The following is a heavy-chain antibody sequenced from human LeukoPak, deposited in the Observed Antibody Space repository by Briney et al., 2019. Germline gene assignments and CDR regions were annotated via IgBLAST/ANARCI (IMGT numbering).Heavy chain of an antibody. D-gene: IGHD2-2*01. CDR1: GYTFTDYY. CDR3: ARDHCTSSGCYGYDYYVMDV. Sequence: ASVKVSCKASGYTFTDYYIHWVRQAPGQGLEWMGWINPNSGGTNSAQKFQGRVTMTRDTSVSTAYMELSRLRSDDTAVYYCARDHCTSSGCYGYDYYVMDVWGQGTTVTVSS. J-gene: IGHJ6*02. CDR2: INPNSGGT. V-gene: IGHV1-2*02.